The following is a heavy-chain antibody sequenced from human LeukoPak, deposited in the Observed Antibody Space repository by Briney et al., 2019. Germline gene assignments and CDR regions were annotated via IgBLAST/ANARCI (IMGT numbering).Heavy chain of an antibody. Sequence: SETLSLTCAVYGGSFSGYYWSWNRQPPGKGLEWIGEINHSGSTNYNPSLKSRVTISVDTSKNQFSLKLSSVTAADTAVYYCVRGGMATIGPASDFDYWGQGTLVTVSS. CDR2: INHSGST. CDR3: VRGGMATIGPASDFDY. CDR1: GGSFSGYY. J-gene: IGHJ4*02. V-gene: IGHV4-34*01. D-gene: IGHD5-24*01.